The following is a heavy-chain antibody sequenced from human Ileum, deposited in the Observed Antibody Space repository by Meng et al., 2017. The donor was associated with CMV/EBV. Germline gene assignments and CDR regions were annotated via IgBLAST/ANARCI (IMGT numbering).Heavy chain of an antibody. D-gene: IGHD5-18*01. Sequence: KVSCKASGYDFSSYWIAWVRQLPGKGLEWIGIIYPDDSDIKYSPSFQGQVAISADQSIHTAYMELSRLRSDDTAVYYCARDDIQLWSPYYYGMDVWGQGTTVTVSS. J-gene: IGHJ6*02. CDR2: IYPDDSDI. V-gene: IGHV5-51*01. CDR1: GYDFSSYW. CDR3: ARDDIQLWSPYYYGMDV.